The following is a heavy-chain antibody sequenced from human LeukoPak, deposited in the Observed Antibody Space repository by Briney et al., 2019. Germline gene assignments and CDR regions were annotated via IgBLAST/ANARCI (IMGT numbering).Heavy chain of an antibody. CDR3: ARMAYDILTGYFQLNWFDP. D-gene: IGHD3-9*01. Sequence: ASVKVSCKASGYTFTNYGISWVRQAPGQGLEWMGWISGYNGNTKNIQKFRGRVTMTTDTSTSTAYMELRSLRSDDTAVYYCARMAYDILTGYFQLNWFDPWGQGTLVTVSS. J-gene: IGHJ5*02. CDR1: GYTFTNYG. CDR2: ISGYNGNT. V-gene: IGHV1-18*01.